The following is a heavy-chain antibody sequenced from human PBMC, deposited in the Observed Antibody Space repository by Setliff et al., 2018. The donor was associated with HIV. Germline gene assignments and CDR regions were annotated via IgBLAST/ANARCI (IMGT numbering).Heavy chain of an antibody. D-gene: IGHD6-6*01. J-gene: IGHJ4*02. CDR2: IFTSGSA. V-gene: IGHV4-61*09. CDR1: GDSISSGRYY. CDR3: ARSGSSSPYYFDY. Sequence: SETLSLTCTVSGDSISSGRYYWNWIRQPARKGLDWIGHIFTSGSAFSSGTANYSPSLKSRVTISVDISKNQFSLRLSSVTAADTAVYYCARSGSSSPYYFDYWGQGTLVTVSS.